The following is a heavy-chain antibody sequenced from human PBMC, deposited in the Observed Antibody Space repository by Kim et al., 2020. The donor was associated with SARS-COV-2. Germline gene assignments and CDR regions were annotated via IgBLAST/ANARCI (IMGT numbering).Heavy chain of an antibody. CDR2: INHSGST. CDR3: ARYCSGGSCP. V-gene: IGHV4-34*01. Sequence: SETLSLTCAVYGGSFSGYYWSWIRQPPGKGLEWIGEINHSGSTNYNPSLKSRVTISVDTSKNQFSLKRSSVTAADTAVYYCARYCSGGSCPWGQGTLVTV. CDR1: GGSFSGYY. J-gene: IGHJ5*02. D-gene: IGHD2-15*01.